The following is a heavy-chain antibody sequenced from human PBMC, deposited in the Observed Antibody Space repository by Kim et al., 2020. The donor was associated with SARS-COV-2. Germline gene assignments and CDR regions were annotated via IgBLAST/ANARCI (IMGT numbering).Heavy chain of an antibody. CDR2: INSDGSST. Sequence: GGSLRLSCAASGFTFSSYWMHWVRQAPGKGLVWVSRINSDGSSTSYADSVKGRFTISRDNAKNTLYLQMNSLRAEDTAVYYCAREGRWLGRLDYWGQGTLVTVSS. CDR3: AREGRWLGRLDY. D-gene: IGHD2-15*01. CDR1: GFTFSSYW. J-gene: IGHJ4*02. V-gene: IGHV3-74*01.